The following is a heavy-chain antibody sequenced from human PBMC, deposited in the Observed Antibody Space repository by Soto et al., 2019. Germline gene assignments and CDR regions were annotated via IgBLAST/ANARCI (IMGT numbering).Heavy chain of an antibody. D-gene: IGHD4-4*01. Sequence: GESLKISCKASGYSFTTYWIAWVRQMPGKGLEWMGIIYPGDSDPRYSPSIQGHVTFSVDKSISTAYLQWSSLKPSDSAMYYCARLETTVTRRSFDYWGQGTLVTVSS. J-gene: IGHJ4*02. CDR1: GYSFTTYW. CDR2: IYPGDSDP. CDR3: ARLETTVTRRSFDY. V-gene: IGHV5-51*01.